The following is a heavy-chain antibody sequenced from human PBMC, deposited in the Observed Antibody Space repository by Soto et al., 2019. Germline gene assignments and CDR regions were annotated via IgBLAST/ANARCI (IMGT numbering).Heavy chain of an antibody. Sequence: PSETLSLTCAVYGGSFSGYYWSWIRQPPGKGLEWIGEITHSGSTNYNPSLTSRVTISVDTSKNQFSLKLSSVTAADTAVYYCARGKLSDYVWGSYRYDFDYWGQGTVVTVSS. J-gene: IGHJ4*02. D-gene: IGHD3-16*02. V-gene: IGHV4-34*01. CDR2: ITHSGST. CDR3: ARGKLSDYVWGSYRYDFDY. CDR1: GGSFSGYY.